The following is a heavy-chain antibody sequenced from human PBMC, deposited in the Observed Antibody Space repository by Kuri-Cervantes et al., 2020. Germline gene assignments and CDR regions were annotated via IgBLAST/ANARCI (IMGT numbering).Heavy chain of an antibody. CDR3: ARHVGRDSSGYYSYYYYYYYMDV. Sequence: GSLRLSCAVYGRSFNTYYWSWIRQSPGRGLEWIGEINHSGSTNYNPSLKSRVTISVDTSKKQFSLKLTSVTAADTAVYYCARHVGRDSSGYYSYYYYYYYMDVWGKGTTVTVSS. CDR2: INHSGST. CDR1: GRSFNTYY. D-gene: IGHD3-22*01. J-gene: IGHJ6*03. V-gene: IGHV4-34*01.